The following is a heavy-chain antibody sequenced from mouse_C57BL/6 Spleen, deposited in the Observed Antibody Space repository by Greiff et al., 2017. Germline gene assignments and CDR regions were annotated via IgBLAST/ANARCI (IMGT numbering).Heavy chain of an antibody. Sequence: VQLQQSGPELVKPGASVKISCKASGYSFTDYNMNWVKQSNGKSLEWIGVINPNYGTTSYNQKFKGKATLTVDQSSSTAYMQLNSLASEDSAVYYCARGDGRSYNYAMDYWGQGTSVTVSS. CDR2: INPNYGTT. V-gene: IGHV1-39*01. D-gene: IGHD1-1*01. CDR3: ARGDGRSYNYAMDY. J-gene: IGHJ4*01. CDR1: GYSFTDYN.